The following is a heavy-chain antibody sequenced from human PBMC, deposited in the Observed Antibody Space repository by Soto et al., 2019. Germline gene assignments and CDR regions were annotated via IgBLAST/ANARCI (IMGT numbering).Heavy chain of an antibody. V-gene: IGHV2-5*02. Sequence: QITLKESGPSPVKPTQTLTVTCTFSGFSLSNSGVGVAWIRQPPGKALEWLALIYGDNDKRYSPSLKTRLTITQDTSKSQVVLTMTNRDPVYTATYYCAHCTLHDYGDYDSGTSHVFDSWGQGTLVTVSS. CDR2: IYGDNDK. CDR1: GFSLSNSGVG. J-gene: IGHJ4*02. CDR3: AHCTLHDYGDYDSGTSHVFDS. D-gene: IGHD4-17*01.